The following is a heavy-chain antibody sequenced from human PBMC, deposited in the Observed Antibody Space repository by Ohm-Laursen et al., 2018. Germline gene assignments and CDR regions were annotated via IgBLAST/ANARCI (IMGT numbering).Heavy chain of an antibody. CDR3: AKSPQYYYYYGMDV. Sequence: SLRLSCSASGFTFDDYAMHWVRQAPGKGLEWVAGISGSGGSTYYADSAKGRVTISRDNSGNTVYLQMSSLRAGDTGLYYCAKSPQYYYYYGMDVWGQGSAVTVSS. J-gene: IGHJ6*02. CDR2: ISGSGGST. CDR1: GFTFDDYA. V-gene: IGHV3-23*01. D-gene: IGHD3-10*01.